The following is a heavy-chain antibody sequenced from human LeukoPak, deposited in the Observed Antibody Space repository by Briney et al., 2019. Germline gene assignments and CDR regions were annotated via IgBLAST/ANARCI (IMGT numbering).Heavy chain of an antibody. J-gene: IGHJ4*02. D-gene: IGHD2-15*01. CDR1: GGSISSSY. Sequence: PSETLSLTCAVSGGSISSSYWGWIRQPPGKGLEWIGYIYTSGSTNYNPSLKSRVTISVDTSKNQFSLKLSSVTAADTAVYYCARRRSGGRDFDYWGQGALVTVSS. CDR2: IYTSGST. V-gene: IGHV4-4*09. CDR3: ARRRSGGRDFDY.